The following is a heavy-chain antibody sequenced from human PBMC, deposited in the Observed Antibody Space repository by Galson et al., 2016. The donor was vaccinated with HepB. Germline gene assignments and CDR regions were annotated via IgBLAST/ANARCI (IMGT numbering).Heavy chain of an antibody. Sequence: SVKVSCKASGYTFTGYYMHWVRRAPGQGLEWMGRINPNSGGTNYAQKFQGRVTMTRDTSISTASMELSSLRPDDTAVYYCAREYYYGSGGYWGNWFDPWGQGTLVTVSS. CDR2: INPNSGGT. D-gene: IGHD3-10*01. CDR1: GYTFTGYY. J-gene: IGHJ5*02. V-gene: IGHV1-2*06. CDR3: AREYYYGSGGYWGNWFDP.